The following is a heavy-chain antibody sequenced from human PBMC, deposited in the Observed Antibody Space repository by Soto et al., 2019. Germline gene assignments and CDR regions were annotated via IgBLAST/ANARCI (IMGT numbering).Heavy chain of an antibody. Sequence: VQLVESGGGLVQPGGSLRLSCAASGFTVSSNYMSWVLQAPGKGLEWVSVIYIGGSTYYADSVKGRFTISRDNSKNTLYLQMNSLRAEDTAVYYCARDMEQQGYFDYWGQGTLVTVSS. CDR3: ARDMEQQGYFDY. V-gene: IGHV3-66*01. CDR1: GFTVSSNY. CDR2: IYIGGST. D-gene: IGHD6-13*01. J-gene: IGHJ4*02.